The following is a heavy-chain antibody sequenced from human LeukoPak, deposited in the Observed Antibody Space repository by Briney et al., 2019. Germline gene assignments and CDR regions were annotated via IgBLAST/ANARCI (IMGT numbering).Heavy chain of an antibody. D-gene: IGHD4-11*01. J-gene: IGHJ4*02. V-gene: IGHV4-4*07. Sequence: SETLSLTCTASGGTISSYYWSWIRQPPGKGLEWIGRFYISGSTNYNPSLESRVTMSVDTTNNQFSLRLNSVTAADTAVYYCARDFLLQSEGLFDYWGQGTLVTVSS. CDR3: ARDFLLQSEGLFDY. CDR2: FYISGST. CDR1: GGTISSYY.